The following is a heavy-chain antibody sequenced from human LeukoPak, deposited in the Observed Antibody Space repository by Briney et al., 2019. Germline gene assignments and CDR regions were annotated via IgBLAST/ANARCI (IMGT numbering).Heavy chain of an antibody. V-gene: IGHV3-21*01. CDR3: ARGGSGSYYHLFDY. Sequence: PGGSLRLSCVASGFAFSSYSMNWVRQAPGKGLEWVSSISTSSSYIYYADSVKGRFTISRDNAKNSLYLQMHSLRAEDTAVYYCARGGSGSYYHLFDYWGQGTLVTVSS. CDR2: ISTSSSYI. J-gene: IGHJ4*02. CDR1: GFAFSSYS. D-gene: IGHD3-10*01.